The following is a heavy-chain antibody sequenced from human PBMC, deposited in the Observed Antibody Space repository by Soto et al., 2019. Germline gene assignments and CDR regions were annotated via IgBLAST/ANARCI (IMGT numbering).Heavy chain of an antibody. Sequence: SETLSLTCTVSGGSISSSSYYWGWIRQPPGKGLEWIGSIYYSGSTYYNPSLKSRVTISVDTSKNQFSLKLSSVTAADTAVYYCARRSRQITIFGVVIMVEYGAFDIWGQGTMVTVS. D-gene: IGHD3-3*01. J-gene: IGHJ3*02. V-gene: IGHV4-39*01. CDR1: GGSISSSSYY. CDR2: IYYSGST. CDR3: ARRSRQITIFGVVIMVEYGAFDI.